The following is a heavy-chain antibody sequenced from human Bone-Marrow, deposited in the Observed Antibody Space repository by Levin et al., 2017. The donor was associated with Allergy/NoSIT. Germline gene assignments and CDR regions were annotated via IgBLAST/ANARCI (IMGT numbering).Heavy chain of an antibody. V-gene: IGHV3-9*01. Sequence: GGSLRLSCAASGFTFDDYAMHWVRLAPGKGLEWVSTITWYSYSVGYADSVQGRFTISRDNAKNSLYLQMNSLRPEDTALYYCSKDRLATTAFDYYYYSGLDVWGQGTTVTVSS. J-gene: IGHJ6*02. CDR1: GFTFDDYA. D-gene: IGHD5-24*01. CDR2: ITWYSYSV. CDR3: SKDRLATTAFDYYYYSGLDV.